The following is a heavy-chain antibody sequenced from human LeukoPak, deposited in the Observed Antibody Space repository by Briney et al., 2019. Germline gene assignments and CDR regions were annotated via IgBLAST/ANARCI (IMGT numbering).Heavy chain of an antibody. Sequence: GASVKVSCKASGYTFTDYYMHWVRQAPGQGLEWMGWINPNSGGTNYAQKFQGRVTMTRDTSISTAYMELNRLRSDDTAVYYCARGAYHDNSGFPWWGQGTLVTVSS. CDR2: INPNSGGT. J-gene: IGHJ4*02. CDR1: GYTFTDYY. V-gene: IGHV1-2*02. D-gene: IGHD3-22*01. CDR3: ARGAYHDNSGFPW.